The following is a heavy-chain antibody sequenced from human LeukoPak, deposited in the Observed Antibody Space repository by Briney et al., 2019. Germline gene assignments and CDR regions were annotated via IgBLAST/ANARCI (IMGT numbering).Heavy chain of an antibody. V-gene: IGHV1-2*02. CDR1: GYTFTGYY. CDR2: INPKSGGT. J-gene: IGHJ3*02. CDR3: ARHAGSPFDI. D-gene: IGHD2-15*01. Sequence: ASVKVSCKASGYTFTGYYIQWIRQAPGRGLEWMGWINPKSGGTNSAQGFQGRVTMTRDTSISTAYLQWSSLKASDTAMYYCARHAGSPFDIWGQGTMVTVSS.